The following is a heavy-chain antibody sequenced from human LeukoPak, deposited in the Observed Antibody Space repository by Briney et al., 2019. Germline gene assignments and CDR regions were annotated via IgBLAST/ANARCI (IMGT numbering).Heavy chain of an antibody. Sequence: TGGSLRLSCAASGFTFSSYSMNWVRQAPGKGLEWASSISSSSSYIYYPDSVKGRFTISRDNAKNSLYLQMNSLRAEDTAVYFCAREISYGDYPSGDAFDNWGQGTMVTVSS. CDR1: GFTFSSYS. CDR2: ISSSSSYI. CDR3: AREISYGDYPSGDAFDN. V-gene: IGHV3-21*01. J-gene: IGHJ3*02. D-gene: IGHD4-17*01.